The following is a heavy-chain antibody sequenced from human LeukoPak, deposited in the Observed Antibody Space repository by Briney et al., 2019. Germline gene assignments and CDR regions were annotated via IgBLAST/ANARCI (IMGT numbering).Heavy chain of an antibody. J-gene: IGHJ3*02. V-gene: IGHV4-59*08. CDR3: AQYYYDSSGAFDI. D-gene: IGHD3-22*01. CDR2: IYYSGST. CDR1: GGSISSYY. Sequence: SETLSLTCTVSGGSISSYYWSWIRQPPGKGLEWIGYIYYSGSTNYNPSLKSRVTISVDTSKNQFSLKLSSVTAADTAVYYCAQYYYDSSGAFDIWGQGAMVTVSS.